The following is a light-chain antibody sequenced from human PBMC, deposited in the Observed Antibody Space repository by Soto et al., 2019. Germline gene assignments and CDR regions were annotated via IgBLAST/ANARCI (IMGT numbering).Light chain of an antibody. J-gene: IGKJ1*01. CDR3: QQYNGYPWT. V-gene: IGKV1-5*01. CDR1: QSITNW. Sequence: DIQMTQSPSALSASVGDRVTITCRASQSITNWLAWYQQKPGKAPKLLMFDASSLHSGVPSRFSGSGSGTEFTLTIGSLQPDDFATYYCQQYNGYPWTFGLGTKVEIK. CDR2: DAS.